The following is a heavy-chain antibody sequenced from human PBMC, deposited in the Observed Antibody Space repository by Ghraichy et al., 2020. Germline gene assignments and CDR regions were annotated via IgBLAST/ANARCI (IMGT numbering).Heavy chain of an antibody. CDR1: GGSITNTYYY. CDR3: AKGKRFNLNPEAFDS. V-gene: IGHV4-39*01. Sequence: SETLSLTCSVSGGSITNTYYYWAWIRQPPGKGLEWIGSLYFDGATYYNSSLSSRVFIFVDTSKNLFSLKLTSVTTKDTAVYFCAKGKRFNLNPEAFDSWGQGALVTVSS. J-gene: IGHJ4*02. CDR2: LYFDGAT. D-gene: IGHD1-20*01.